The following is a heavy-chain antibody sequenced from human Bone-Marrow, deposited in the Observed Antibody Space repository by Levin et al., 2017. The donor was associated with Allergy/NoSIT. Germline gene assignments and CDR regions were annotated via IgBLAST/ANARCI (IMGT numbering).Heavy chain of an antibody. CDR2: INTNTGNP. D-gene: IGHD2-15*01. CDR1: GYTFTSYA. Sequence: KRGESLKISCKASGYTFTSYAMNWVRQAPGQGLEWMGWINTNTGNPTYAQGFTGRFVFSLDTSVSTAYLQISSLKAEDTAVYYCARDLAHYCSGGSCYPQGDYWGQGTLVTVSS. J-gene: IGHJ4*02. V-gene: IGHV7-4-1*02. CDR3: ARDLAHYCSGGSCYPQGDY.